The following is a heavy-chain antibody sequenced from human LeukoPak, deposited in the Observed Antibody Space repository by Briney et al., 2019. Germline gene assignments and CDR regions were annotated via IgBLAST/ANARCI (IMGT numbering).Heavy chain of an antibody. J-gene: IGHJ5*02. CDR2: IYPGDSDT. V-gene: IGHV5-51*01. CDR1: GYSFTSYW. CDR3: ARQTGLVVVPDYFGYQNWFDP. D-gene: IGHD2-2*01. Sequence: GESPKISCKGSGYSFTSYWIGWVRQMPGKGLEWMGIIYPGDSDTRYSPSFQGQVTISADKSISTAYLQWSSLKASDTAMYYCARQTGLVVVPDYFGYQNWFDPWGQGTLVTVSS.